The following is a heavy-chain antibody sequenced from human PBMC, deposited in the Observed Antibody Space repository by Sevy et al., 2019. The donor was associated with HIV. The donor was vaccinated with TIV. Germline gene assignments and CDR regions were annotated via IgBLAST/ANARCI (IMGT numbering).Heavy chain of an antibody. CDR2: IYSGGDT. D-gene: IGHD4-4*01. Sequence: GSLRLSCAASGFSVSSSYMSWVRQAPGKGLEWVSVIYSGGDTYYADSVKGRFTISRDKSKNTLYLQMSGLRAEDTAVYYCGRDDYTNYYYYGMDVWGQGTTVTVSS. CDR1: GFSVSSSY. CDR3: GRDDYTNYYYYGMDV. J-gene: IGHJ6*02. V-gene: IGHV3-53*01.